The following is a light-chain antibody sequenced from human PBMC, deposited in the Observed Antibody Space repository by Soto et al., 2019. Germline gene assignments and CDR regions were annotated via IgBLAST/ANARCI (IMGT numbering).Light chain of an antibody. Sequence: QSVLTQPASVSGSPGQSITISCTVTSSDVGGYNFVSWYQQHPGSAPKLLIYEVSRRPTGVSNRFSGSKSGDTASLTISGLQAEDEVDYYCYSYRGYYTRVFGTGTKVTVL. CDR1: SSDVGGYNF. V-gene: IGLV2-14*01. CDR3: YSYRGYYTRV. CDR2: EVS. J-gene: IGLJ1*01.